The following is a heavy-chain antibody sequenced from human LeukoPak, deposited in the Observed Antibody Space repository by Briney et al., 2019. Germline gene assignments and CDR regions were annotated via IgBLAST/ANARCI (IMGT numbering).Heavy chain of an antibody. CDR1: GGSISSYY. V-gene: IGHV4-59*12. J-gene: IGHJ6*04. CDR2: IYYSGST. Sequence: SETLSLTCTVSGGSISSYYWSWIRQPPGKGLEWIGYIYYSGSTNYNPSLKSRVTISVDTSKNQFSLKLSSVTAADTAVYYCARPPYGSGTPGVVWGKGTTVTVSS. D-gene: IGHD3-10*01. CDR3: ARPPYGSGTPGVV.